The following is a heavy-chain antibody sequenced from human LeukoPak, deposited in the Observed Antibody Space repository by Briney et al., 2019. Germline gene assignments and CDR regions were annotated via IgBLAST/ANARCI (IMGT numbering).Heavy chain of an antibody. D-gene: IGHD2-2*01. CDR1: GSIFGSYG. CDR2: IWYDGSKE. V-gene: IGHV3-33*01. Sequence: GGSLRLSCAASGSIFGSYGMHWVRQAPGKGLEWVAVIWYDGSKEFYADSVKGRFTTSRDNSKNRLSLQMNSLRAEDTAMYYCVGASAEGYFDSWGQGTLVTVSA. J-gene: IGHJ4*02. CDR3: VGASAEGYFDS.